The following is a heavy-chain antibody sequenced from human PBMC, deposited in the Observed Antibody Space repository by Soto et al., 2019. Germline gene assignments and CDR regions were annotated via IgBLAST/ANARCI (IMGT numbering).Heavy chain of an antibody. D-gene: IGHD3-3*01. CDR2: INPRGGRT. CDR1: QYNFTNYC. CDR3: ARGSRTDFWSGYSDRPFDY. Sequence: ASVKVSCKASQYNFTNYCVHWVRQAPGQGLEWMGIINPRGGRTNYAQRFQGRVSMTRDTSTSTVYMELNSLRAEDTAVYYCARGSRTDFWSGYSDRPFDYWGQGTLVTVSS. V-gene: IGHV1-46*01. J-gene: IGHJ4*02.